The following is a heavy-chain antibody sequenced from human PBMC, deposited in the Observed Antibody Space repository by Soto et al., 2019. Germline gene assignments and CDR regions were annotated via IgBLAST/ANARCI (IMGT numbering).Heavy chain of an antibody. Sequence: PGGSLRLSCAASGFTFGKYAMSWVRQAPGKGLEWVSSISGSGGDTFYAGSVKGRFTISRDISKNSLSLQMDSLRAEDTAVYYCAKDRGYTGYDFGYCFDHWGRGSLVTVSS. D-gene: IGHD5-12*01. CDR2: ISGSGGDT. CDR1: GFTFGKYA. CDR3: AKDRGYTGYDFGYCFDH. J-gene: IGHJ4*02. V-gene: IGHV3-23*01.